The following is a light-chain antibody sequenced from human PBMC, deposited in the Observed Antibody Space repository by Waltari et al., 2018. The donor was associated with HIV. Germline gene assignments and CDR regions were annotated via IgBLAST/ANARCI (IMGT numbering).Light chain of an antibody. V-gene: IGKV1-27*01. Sequence: DIQMTPSPSSLSSSVGDRVTITCRSSHVITNYLTWYQQKPGKVPELLIYDAATLQSGVPSRFSGSGSGTDFTLTISGLQPEDVATYYCQKYNSAPRTCGPGTKVDIK. J-gene: IGKJ3*01. CDR2: DAA. CDR3: QKYNSAPRT. CDR1: HVITNY.